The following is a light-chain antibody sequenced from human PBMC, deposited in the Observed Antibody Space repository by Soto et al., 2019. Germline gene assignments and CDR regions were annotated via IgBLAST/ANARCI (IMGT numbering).Light chain of an antibody. J-gene: IGKJ1*01. Sequence: DIQVTLSPPSLSASVGDRVTITCRASQYIGNYLNWYQHKPGKAPQLLIYSASTLHIGVPSRFSGSGSGTDFTLTISTLHPDDFASYYCQSNYILSWTFGQGTKVE. CDR3: QSNYILSWT. V-gene: IGKV1-39*01. CDR1: QYIGNY. CDR2: SAS.